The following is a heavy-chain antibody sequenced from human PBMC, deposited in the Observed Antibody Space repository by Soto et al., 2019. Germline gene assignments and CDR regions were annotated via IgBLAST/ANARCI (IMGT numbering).Heavy chain of an antibody. CDR2: IYYSGST. Sequence: QVQLQETGPGLVKPSQTLSLTCTVSGGSISSGGYYWSWIRQHPGKGLEWIGYIYYSGSTYYNPSLKSRVTISVDTSKNQFSLKLSSVTAADTAVYYCARGGWYSGYDSEPRWFDPWGQGTLVTVSS. J-gene: IGHJ5*02. CDR1: GGSISSGGYY. D-gene: IGHD5-12*01. CDR3: ARGGWYSGYDSEPRWFDP. V-gene: IGHV4-31*03.